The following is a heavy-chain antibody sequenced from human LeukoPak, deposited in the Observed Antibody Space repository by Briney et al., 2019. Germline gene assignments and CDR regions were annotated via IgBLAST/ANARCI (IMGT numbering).Heavy chain of an antibody. CDR3: ARNLDSYCSGGSCYSDY. V-gene: IGHV3-21*01. D-gene: IGHD2-15*01. J-gene: IGHJ4*02. CDR2: ISSSSSYI. Sequence: GGSLRLSCAASGFTFSSYSMNWVRQAPGKGLEWVSSISSSSSYIYYADSVKGRFTISRDNAKNSLYLQMNSLRAEDTAVYYCARNLDSYCSGGSCYSDYCGQGTLVTVSS. CDR1: GFTFSSYS.